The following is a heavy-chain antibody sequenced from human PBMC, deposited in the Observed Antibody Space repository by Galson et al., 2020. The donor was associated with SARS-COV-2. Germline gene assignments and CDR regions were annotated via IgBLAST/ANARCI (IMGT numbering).Heavy chain of an antibody. J-gene: IGHJ6*02. V-gene: IGHV1-46*01. D-gene: IGHD3-10*01. CDR1: GYTFTSYY. CDR2: INPSGGST. Sequence: ASVKVSCKASGYTFTSYYMHWVRQAPGQGLEWMGIINPSGGSTSYVQKFQGRVTMTRDTSTSTAYMELSSLRSEDTAVYYCARDFTMVRGVNYYYGMDVWGQGTTVTVSS. CDR3: ARDFTMVRGVNYYYGMDV.